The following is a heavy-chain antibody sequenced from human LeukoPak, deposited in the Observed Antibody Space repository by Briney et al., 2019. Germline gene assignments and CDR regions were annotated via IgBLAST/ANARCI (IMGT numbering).Heavy chain of an antibody. J-gene: IGHJ4*02. Sequence: PGRSLRLSCSASGFTLSSYAMHWVRQAPGRGLEYVSAISNNGGTMFYADSVKGRFTISRDNSKNTLYLQMSSLITEDTAVYYCVKGRSSKISAAWDYWGQGTLVTVSS. V-gene: IGHV3-64D*06. CDR1: GFTLSSYA. CDR2: ISNNGGTM. CDR3: VKGRSSKISAAWDY. D-gene: IGHD6-13*01.